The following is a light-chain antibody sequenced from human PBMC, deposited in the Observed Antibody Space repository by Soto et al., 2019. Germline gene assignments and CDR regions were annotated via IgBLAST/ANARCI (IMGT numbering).Light chain of an antibody. CDR1: QTISSF. Sequence: DIQMTQSPSSLSASVGDSVTITCRASQTISSFLNWYQQKPGKAPKLLIYAASSLQSGVPSRFSGSGSGTDFTLNISSLQPEDFATYYCQQSYTAPLTFGGGTKVEIQ. CDR2: AAS. J-gene: IGKJ4*01. V-gene: IGKV1-39*01. CDR3: QQSYTAPLT.